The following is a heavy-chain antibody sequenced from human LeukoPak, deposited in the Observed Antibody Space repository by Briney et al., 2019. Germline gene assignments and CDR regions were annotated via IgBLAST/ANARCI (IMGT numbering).Heavy chain of an antibody. V-gene: IGHV3-74*01. J-gene: IGHJ4*02. CDR1: GFTFSSYW. D-gene: IGHD3-22*01. CDR3: AKTSGSYFAGFDC. Sequence: AGGSLRLSCAASGFTFSSYWMHWVRQAPGKGLVWVSRINTDGSNTSYGESVKGRFTISRDNAKNRLYLQMNSLRAEDTAVYYCAKTSGSYFAGFDCWGQGTLVTVSS. CDR2: INTDGSNT.